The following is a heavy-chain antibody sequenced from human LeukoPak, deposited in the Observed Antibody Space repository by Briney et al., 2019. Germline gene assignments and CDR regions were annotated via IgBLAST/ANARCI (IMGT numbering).Heavy chain of an antibody. CDR2: IKQDGSEK. D-gene: IGHD3-22*01. CDR1: GFTFSSYS. Sequence: QAGGSLRLSCAASGFTFSSYSMNWVRQAPGKGLEWVANIKQDGSEKYYVDSVKGRFTISRDNAKNSLYLQMNSLRAEDTAVYYCARDAEDKIVVVIDAFDIWGQGTMVTVSS. V-gene: IGHV3-7*01. CDR3: ARDAEDKIVVVIDAFDI. J-gene: IGHJ3*02.